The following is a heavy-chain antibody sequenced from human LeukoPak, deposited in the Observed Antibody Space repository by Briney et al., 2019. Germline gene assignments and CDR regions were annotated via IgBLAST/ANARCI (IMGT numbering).Heavy chain of an antibody. V-gene: IGHV4-39*07. J-gene: IGHJ6*03. CDR2: IYYSGST. CDR3: ARDRSIAVAGNYYMDV. Sequence: SETLSLTCSVSGGSISSSSNYWGWTRQPPGKGLEWIGSIYYSGSTYYNPSLKSRVIISVDTSKNQFSLKLSSVTAADTAVYYCARDRSIAVAGNYYMDVWGKGTTVTISS. CDR1: GGSISSSSNY. D-gene: IGHD6-19*01.